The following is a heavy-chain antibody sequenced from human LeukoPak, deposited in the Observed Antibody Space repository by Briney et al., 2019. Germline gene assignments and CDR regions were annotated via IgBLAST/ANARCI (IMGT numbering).Heavy chain of an antibody. D-gene: IGHD6-19*01. CDR2: INPNSGGT. CDR1: GYTFTDYY. J-gene: IGHJ4*02. V-gene: IGHV1-2*02. Sequence: ASVTVSFTASGYTFTDYYMHWVRQAPGQGLEWMGWINPNSGGTNYAQKFQGRVTMTRDTSISTAYMEVSRLRSDDTAVYYCARNIQEQWPVQGYWGQGTLVTVSS. CDR3: ARNIQEQWPVQGY.